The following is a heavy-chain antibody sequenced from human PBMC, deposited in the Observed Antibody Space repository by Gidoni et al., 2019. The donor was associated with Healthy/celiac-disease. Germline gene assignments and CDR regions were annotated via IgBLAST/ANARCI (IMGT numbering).Heavy chain of an antibody. CDR1: GLNFSSYA. D-gene: IGHD3-22*01. Sequence: QAQLVESGGGVVPPGRSLKLSCAASGLNFSSYAMHWVRQAPGTGLEWVAVISYDGSNKYYADSVKGRFTISRDNSKNTLYLQMNSLRAEDTAVYYCARDVGGVVIVVVSIFDYWGQGTLVTVSS. CDR3: ARDVGGVVIVVVSIFDY. V-gene: IGHV3-30-3*01. J-gene: IGHJ4*02. CDR2: ISYDGSNK.